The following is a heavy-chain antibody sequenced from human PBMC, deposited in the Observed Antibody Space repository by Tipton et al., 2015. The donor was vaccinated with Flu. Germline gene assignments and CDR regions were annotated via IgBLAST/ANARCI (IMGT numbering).Heavy chain of an antibody. CDR3: ARSSYSSSWFFDY. V-gene: IGHV3-7*01. CDR2: IKQDGSEK. Sequence: SLRLSCAASGFSFSSYWMNWVRQAPGKGLEWVAKIKQDGSEKYYVDSVEGRFTISRDNAKNSLYLQMNSLRAEDTAVYFCARSSYSSSWFFDYWGQGTLVTVSS. J-gene: IGHJ4*02. D-gene: IGHD6-13*01. CDR1: GFSFSSYW.